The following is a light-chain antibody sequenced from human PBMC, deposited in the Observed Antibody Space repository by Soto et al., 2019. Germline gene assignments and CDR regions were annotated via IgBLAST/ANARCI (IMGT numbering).Light chain of an antibody. CDR3: QQRSNWPWT. J-gene: IGKJ1*01. CDR2: DAS. Sequence: EIAMTHSPATLSLSPGERATVSCRASQSVSSYLAWYQQKPGQAPRLLIYDASNRATGIPARFSGSGSGTDFTLTISSLEPEDFAVYYCQQRSNWPWTFGQGTKVDI. CDR1: QSVSSY. V-gene: IGKV3-11*01.